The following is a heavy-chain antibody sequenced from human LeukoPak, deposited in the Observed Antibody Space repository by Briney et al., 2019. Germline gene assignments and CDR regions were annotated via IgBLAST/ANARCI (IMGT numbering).Heavy chain of an antibody. CDR3: ARDHCSANSCYEDYYNGLDV. CDR2: INPKSGGT. CDR1: GHTFTAYY. Sequence: GASVKVSCKASGHTFTAYYLQWVRLAPGQGLEWMGWINPKSGGTEYAQRFQGRVTMTRDTSTSTAYMELSRLRSDDTAVYYCARDHCSANSCYEDYYNGLDVWGQGTTVTVSS. D-gene: IGHD2-2*01. V-gene: IGHV1-2*02. J-gene: IGHJ6*02.